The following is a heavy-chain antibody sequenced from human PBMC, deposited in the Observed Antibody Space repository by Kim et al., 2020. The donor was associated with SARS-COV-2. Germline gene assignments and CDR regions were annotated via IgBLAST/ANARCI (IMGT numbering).Heavy chain of an antibody. CDR2: ISYDGSNK. V-gene: IGHV3-30*04. J-gene: IGHJ5*02. CDR3: ARDFGGPGRRLELFAIRHWKNWFDP. CDR1: GFTFSSYA. D-gene: IGHD1-7*01. Sequence: GGSLRLSCAASGFTFSSYAMHWVRQAPGKGLEWVAVISYDGSNKYYVDSVKGRFTISRDNSKNTLYLQMNSLRAEDTAVYYCARDFGGPGRRLELFAIRHWKNWFDPWGQGTLVTVSS.